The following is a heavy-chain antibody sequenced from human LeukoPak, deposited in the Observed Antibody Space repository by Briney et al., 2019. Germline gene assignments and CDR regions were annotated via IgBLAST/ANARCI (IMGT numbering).Heavy chain of an antibody. Sequence: AIISSDGSNKYYADSVKGRFTISRDNSKNTLYLQMNSLRAEDTAVYYCARVPLGDYVFDYWGQGTLVTVSS. D-gene: IGHD4-17*01. CDR3: ARVPLGDYVFDY. V-gene: IGHV3-30-3*01. CDR2: ISSDGSNK. J-gene: IGHJ4*02.